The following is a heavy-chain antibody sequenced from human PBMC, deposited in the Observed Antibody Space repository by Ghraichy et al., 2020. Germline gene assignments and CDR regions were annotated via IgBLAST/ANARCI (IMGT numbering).Heavy chain of an antibody. V-gene: IGHV1-18*01. D-gene: IGHD5-12*01. CDR1: GYIFTNHG. Sequence: VKVSCKASGYIFTNHGITWVRQAPGQGLEWMAWFSAYNGDTDYAQKFQGRVTVTTDTSTSTAYMELRSLTSDDTAVYYCARAWRVATSHFDYWGQGTLVTVSS. J-gene: IGHJ4*02. CDR3: ARAWRVATSHFDY. CDR2: FSAYNGDT.